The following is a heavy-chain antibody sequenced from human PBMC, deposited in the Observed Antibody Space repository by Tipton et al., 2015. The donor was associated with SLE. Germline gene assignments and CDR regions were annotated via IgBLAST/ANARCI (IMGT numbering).Heavy chain of an antibody. Sequence: GLVKPSETLSLTCTVSGGSISSYYWSWIRQPPGKGLEWIGCIYYSGSTNYNPSLKSRVTISVDTSKNQFSLKLSSVTAADTAVYYCARVERAARGFDYWGQGTLVTVSS. D-gene: IGHD6-13*01. J-gene: IGHJ4*02. CDR1: GGSISSYY. CDR3: ARVERAARGFDY. CDR2: IYYSGST. V-gene: IGHV4-59*01.